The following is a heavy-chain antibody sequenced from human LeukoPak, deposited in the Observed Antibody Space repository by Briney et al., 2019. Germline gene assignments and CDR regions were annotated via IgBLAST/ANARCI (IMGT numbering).Heavy chain of an antibody. J-gene: IGHJ3*02. V-gene: IGHV1-2*02. Sequence: ASVKVSCKASGYTFTGYYMHWVRQAPGQGLEWMGWINPNSGGTNYAQKFQGRVTMTRDTSISTAYMELSRLRSDDTAVYYCARATYYYDSSGPGYAFDIWGQGTMVTVSS. CDR3: ARATYYYDSSGPGYAFDI. D-gene: IGHD3-22*01. CDR2: INPNSGGT. CDR1: GYTFTGYY.